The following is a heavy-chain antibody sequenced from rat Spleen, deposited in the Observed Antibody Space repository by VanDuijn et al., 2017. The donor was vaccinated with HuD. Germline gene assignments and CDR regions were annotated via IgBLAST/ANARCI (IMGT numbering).Heavy chain of an antibody. J-gene: IGHJ2*01. V-gene: IGHV5S23*01. CDR3: IRGYYSSYIFYFDY. CDR2: INKSGNNT. Sequence: EVQLVESGGGLVQPGRSLKLSCAVSGFTFSNYYMAWVRQAPTKGLEWVASINKSGNNTYYRDSVKGRFTISRDNAKSTLYLQMDSLRSEDTATYYCIRGYYSSYIFYFDYWGQGVMVTVSS. CDR1: GFTFSNYY. D-gene: IGHD1-2*01.